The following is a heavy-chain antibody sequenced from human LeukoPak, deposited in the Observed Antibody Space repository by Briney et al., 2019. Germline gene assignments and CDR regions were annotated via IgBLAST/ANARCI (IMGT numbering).Heavy chain of an antibody. CDR1: GFTFRGSA. CDR2: IRSKANSYAT. V-gene: IGHV3-73*01. Sequence: SGGSLRLSCAASGFTFRGSAMHWVRQASGKGLEWVGRIRSKANSYATAYAASVKGRFTISRDDSKNTTYLQMNSLKTEDTAVYYCIPNVGDGAVMFDYWGQGTLVTVSS. J-gene: IGHJ4*02. CDR3: IPNVGDGAVMFDY. D-gene: IGHD3-3*01.